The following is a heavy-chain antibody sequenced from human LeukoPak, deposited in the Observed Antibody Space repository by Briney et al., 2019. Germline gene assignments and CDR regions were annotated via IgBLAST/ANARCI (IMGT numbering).Heavy chain of an antibody. Sequence: GGSLRLSCAASGFTFSSYSMNWVRQAPGKGLEWVSSISSSSSYIYYADSVKGRFTISRDNAKNSLYLQMNSLRAEDTAVYYCARDSSYCSSTSCYGGGHDMDVWGKGTTVTVSS. V-gene: IGHV3-21*01. J-gene: IGHJ6*03. CDR2: ISSSSSYI. D-gene: IGHD2-2*01. CDR1: GFTFSSYS. CDR3: ARDSSYCSSTSCYGGGHDMDV.